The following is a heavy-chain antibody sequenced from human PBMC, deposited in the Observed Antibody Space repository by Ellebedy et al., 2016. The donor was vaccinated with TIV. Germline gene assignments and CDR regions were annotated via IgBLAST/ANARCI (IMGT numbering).Heavy chain of an antibody. Sequence: AASVKVSCKASGFTFTSSAMQWVRQASGQRLVWIGWIVVGSGNTNYAQTFQERVTITRDMYTSTAYMELSSLRSEDTAVYYCAADPVILGDAFDIWGQGTMVTVSS. J-gene: IGHJ3*02. CDR3: AADPVILGDAFDI. V-gene: IGHV1-58*02. CDR2: IVVGSGNT. D-gene: IGHD7-27*01. CDR1: GFTFTSSA.